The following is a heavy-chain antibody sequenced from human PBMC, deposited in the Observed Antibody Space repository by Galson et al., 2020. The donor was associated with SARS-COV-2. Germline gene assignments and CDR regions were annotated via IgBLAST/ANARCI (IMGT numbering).Heavy chain of an antibody. Sequence: GESLKISCEVSGFTFSTYSMNWVRQAPGKGLEWVSYISSSGSTISYTDSVKGRFTVSRDNAKSSLYLHMNSLRDEDTAVYYCATPNGGSGTYYHYWGQGTLVTVSS. CDR3: ATPNGGSGTYYHY. V-gene: IGHV3-48*02. D-gene: IGHD3-10*01. CDR2: ISSSGSTI. J-gene: IGHJ4*02. CDR1: GFTFSTYS.